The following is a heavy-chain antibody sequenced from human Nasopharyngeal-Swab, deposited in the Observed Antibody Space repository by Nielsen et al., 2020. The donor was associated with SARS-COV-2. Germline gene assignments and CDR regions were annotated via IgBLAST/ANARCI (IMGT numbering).Heavy chain of an antibody. D-gene: IGHD3-3*01. CDR1: GFTFSDYC. CDR2: ISTTGSSK. CDR3: ASGGYDFWSGYPSDY. J-gene: IGHJ4*02. Sequence: LSLTCAASGFTFSDYCMGWIRQAPGKGLEWVSHISTTGSSKYYADSLKGRFTISRDNDKNSLYLQMNSLRADDTAVYYCASGGYDFWSGYPSDYWGLGTLVTVSS. V-gene: IGHV3-11*04.